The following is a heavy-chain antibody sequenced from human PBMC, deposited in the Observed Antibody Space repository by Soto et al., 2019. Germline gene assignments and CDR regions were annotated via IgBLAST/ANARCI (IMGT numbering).Heavy chain of an antibody. CDR3: ARLEITGTTFDY. J-gene: IGHJ4*02. CDR2: IYYSGST. Sequence: SETLSLTCTVSGGSISSSSYYWGWIRQPPGKGLEWIGSIYYSGSTYYNPSLKSRVTISVDTSKNQFSLKLSSVTAADTAVYYCARLEITGTTFDYWGQGTLVTVSS. D-gene: IGHD1-7*01. CDR1: GGSISSSSYY. V-gene: IGHV4-39*01.